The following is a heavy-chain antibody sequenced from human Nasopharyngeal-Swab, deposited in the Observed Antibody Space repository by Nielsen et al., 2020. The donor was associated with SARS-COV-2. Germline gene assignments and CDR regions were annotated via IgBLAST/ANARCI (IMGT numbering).Heavy chain of an antibody. CDR3: ARDLDYDFPYGMDV. V-gene: IGHV1-2*04. CDR2: INPNSGGT. Sequence: ASVKVSCKASGYTFTGYYMHWVRQAPGQGLEWMGWINPNSGGTNYAQKFQGWVTMTRDTSISTAYVELSRLRSDDTAVYYCARDLDYDFPYGMDVWGQGTTVTVSS. J-gene: IGHJ6*02. D-gene: IGHD3-3*01. CDR1: GYTFTGYY.